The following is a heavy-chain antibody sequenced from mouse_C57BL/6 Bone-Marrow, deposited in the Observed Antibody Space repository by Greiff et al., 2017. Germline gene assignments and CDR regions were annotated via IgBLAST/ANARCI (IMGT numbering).Heavy chain of an antibody. V-gene: IGHV3-8*01. Sequence: VQLKESGPGLAKPSQTLSLTCSVTGYSITSDYWNWIRKFPGNKLEYMGYISYSGSTHYNPSPKSPISITRDTSKTQYYLQLNSVTTEETTTDDCARWLYGNYLYFDVWGTGTTVTVAS. CDR2: ISYSGST. CDR1: GYSITSDY. CDR3: ARWLYGNYLYFDV. J-gene: IGHJ1*03. D-gene: IGHD2-1*01.